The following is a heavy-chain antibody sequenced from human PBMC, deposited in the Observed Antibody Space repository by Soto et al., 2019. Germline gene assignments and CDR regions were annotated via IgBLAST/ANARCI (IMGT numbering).Heavy chain of an antibody. D-gene: IGHD6-13*01. Sequence: EVQLVESGGGLVKPGGSWSLPCAASGFPFSSYSLNWVRQAPGKGLEWVSSISSSSSYIYYADSVKGRFTISRDNAKNSLYLQMNSLRAEDTAVYYCASTNSRSYYMDVWGKGTTVTVSS. CDR1: GFPFSSYS. CDR2: ISSSSSYI. J-gene: IGHJ6*03. CDR3: ASTNSRSYYMDV. V-gene: IGHV3-21*01.